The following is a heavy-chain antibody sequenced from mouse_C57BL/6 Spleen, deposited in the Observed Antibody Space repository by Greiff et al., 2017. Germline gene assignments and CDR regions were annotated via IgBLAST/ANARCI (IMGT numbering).Heavy chain of an antibody. CDR1: GYTFTDYY. CDR2: IFPGSGST. D-gene: IGHD1-1*01. J-gene: IGHJ1*03. CDR3: ARRGYYGSSLYWYFDV. V-gene: IGHV1-75*01. Sequence: QVQLQQSGPELVKPGASVKISCKASGYTFTDYYINWVKQRPGQGLEWIGWIFPGSGSTYYNEKFKGKATLTVDKSSSTAYMLLSSLTSEDSAVYFCARRGYYGSSLYWYFDVWGTGTTVTVSS.